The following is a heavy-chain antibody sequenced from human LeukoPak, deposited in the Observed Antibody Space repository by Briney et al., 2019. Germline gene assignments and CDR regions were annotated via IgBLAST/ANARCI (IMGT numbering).Heavy chain of an antibody. CDR1: RFTFSSYG. D-gene: IGHD2-2*01. J-gene: IGHJ3*02. V-gene: IGHV3-30*03. CDR2: ISYDGSNE. Sequence: PGGSLRLSCAASRFTFSSYGMHWVRQAPGKGLEWVAVISYDGSNEYYADSVKGRFTISRDNSKNTLYLQMNSLRAEDTAVYYCALLVVPAASKADDAFDIWGQGTMVTVSS. CDR3: ALLVVPAASKADDAFDI.